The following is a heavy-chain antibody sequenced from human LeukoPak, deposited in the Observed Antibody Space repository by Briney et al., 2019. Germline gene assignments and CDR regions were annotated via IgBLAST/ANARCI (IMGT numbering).Heavy chain of an antibody. CDR1: GGSISSYY. Sequence: SETLSLTCTVSGGSISSYYWSWIRQPPGKGLEWIGYIYYSGSTNYNPSLKSRVTISVDTSKNQFSLKLSSVTAADTAVYYCARDYSSGWYYFDYWGQGTLVTVSS. V-gene: IGHV4-59*01. J-gene: IGHJ4*02. CDR2: IYYSGST. CDR3: ARDYSSGWYYFDY. D-gene: IGHD6-19*01.